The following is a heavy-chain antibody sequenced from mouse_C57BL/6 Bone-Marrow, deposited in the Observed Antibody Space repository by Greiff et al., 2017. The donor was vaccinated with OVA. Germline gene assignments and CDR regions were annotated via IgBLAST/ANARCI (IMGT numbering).Heavy chain of an antibody. J-gene: IGHJ4*01. CDR2: INYDGSST. Sequence: DVKLVESEGGLVQPGSSMKLSCTASGFTFSDYYMAWVRQVPEKGLEWVANINYDGSSTYYLDSLKSRFIISRDNAKNILYLQMSSLKSEDTATYYCASLLRPYAMDYWGQGTSVTVSS. D-gene: IGHD1-1*01. V-gene: IGHV5-16*01. CDR3: ASLLRPYAMDY. CDR1: GFTFSDYY.